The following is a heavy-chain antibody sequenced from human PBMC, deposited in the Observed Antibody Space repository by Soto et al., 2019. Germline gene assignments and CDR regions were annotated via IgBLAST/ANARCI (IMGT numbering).Heavy chain of an antibody. V-gene: IGHV3-74*01. CDR1: GFAFDSYW. CDR3: ARGECSSVYCFTRWALDF. Sequence: GGSLRLSCATSGFAFDSYWMHWVRQVPGERPVWVARIDYEGTTTTYADSVKGRFTISRDNAKNILYLQMNSLRVDDSGVYYCARGECSSVYCFTRWALDFWGQGTVVTVSS. J-gene: IGHJ3*01. D-gene: IGHD2-2*01. CDR2: IDYEGTTT.